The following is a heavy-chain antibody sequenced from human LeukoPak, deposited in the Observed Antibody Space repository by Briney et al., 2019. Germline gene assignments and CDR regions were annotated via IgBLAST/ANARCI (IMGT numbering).Heavy chain of an antibody. V-gene: IGHV1-18*01. Sequence: ASVKVSCKASGYTFTSYGISWVRQAPGQGLEWMGWVSGHNGNTNYAQKLQGRVTMTTDTSTSIAYMELRSLRSDDTAVYYCARDLVVVPAAPGGYWGQGTLVTVSS. CDR1: GYTFTSYG. J-gene: IGHJ4*02. D-gene: IGHD2-2*01. CDR2: VSGHNGNT. CDR3: ARDLVVVPAAPGGY.